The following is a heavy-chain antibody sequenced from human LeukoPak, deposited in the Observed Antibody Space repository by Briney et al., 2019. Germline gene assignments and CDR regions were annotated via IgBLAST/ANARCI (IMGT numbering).Heavy chain of an antibody. D-gene: IGHD4-17*01. CDR2: ISRDGGST. J-gene: IGHJ4*02. CDR1: GFTFDDYT. CDR3: AKDSNDYGAIDY. Sequence: PGGSLRLSCAASGFTFDDYTMHWVRQAPGKGLEWVSLISRDGGSTYYADSVKGRFTISRDNSKNSLYLQMNSLRTEDTALYYCAKDSNDYGAIDYWGQGTLVTVSS. V-gene: IGHV3-43*01.